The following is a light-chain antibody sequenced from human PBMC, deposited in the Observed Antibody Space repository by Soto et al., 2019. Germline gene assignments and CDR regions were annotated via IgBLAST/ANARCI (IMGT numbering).Light chain of an antibody. CDR1: SSDVGGYNY. CDR3: TAYAGSSTWV. V-gene: IGLV2-8*01. Sequence: QSAPTQPPSASGSPGQSVTFSCTGTSSDVGGYNYVSWYQQYPGKARKLMIYEVYKRHSGVPDRFSGSKSGNTASLTVSGLQPKDEADYYCTAYAGSSTWVFGGGTKLTVL. CDR2: EVY. J-gene: IGLJ2*01.